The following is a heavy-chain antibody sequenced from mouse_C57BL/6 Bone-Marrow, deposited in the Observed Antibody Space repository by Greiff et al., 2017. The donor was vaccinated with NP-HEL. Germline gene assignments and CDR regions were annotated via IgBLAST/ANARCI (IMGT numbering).Heavy chain of an antibody. CDR1: GYTFTSYG. D-gene: IGHD1-1*01. Sequence: QVQLQQSGAELARPGASVKLSCKASGYTFTSYGISWVKQRTGQGLEWIGEIYPRSGNTYYNEKFKGKATLTADKSSSIAYMELRSLTSEDSAVYFCARWGYYGSSLRAMDYWGQGTSVTVSS. V-gene: IGHV1-81*01. CDR2: IYPRSGNT. J-gene: IGHJ4*01. CDR3: ARWGYYGSSLRAMDY.